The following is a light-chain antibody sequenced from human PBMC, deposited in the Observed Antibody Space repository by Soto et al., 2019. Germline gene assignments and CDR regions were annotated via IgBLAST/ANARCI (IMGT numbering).Light chain of an antibody. CDR1: QGIGIW. V-gene: IGKV1D-12*01. CDR3: QQANSFPPT. Sequence: DIQMTQSPSSLSASVGDRVTIACRASQGIGIWLAWYQQKPGKAPMLLIYAASSLQSGVPSRFSGSGSGTDFTLTISSLQPEDFATYHCQQANSFPPTFGGGTKVEIQ. CDR2: AAS. J-gene: IGKJ4*01.